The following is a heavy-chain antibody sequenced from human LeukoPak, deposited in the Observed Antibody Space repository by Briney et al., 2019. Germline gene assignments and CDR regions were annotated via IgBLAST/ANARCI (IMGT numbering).Heavy chain of an antibody. Sequence: GASVKVSCKASGGTFSSYAISWVRQAPGQGLEWMGGIIPIFGTANYAQKFQGRVTITADESTSTAYMELSSLRSEDTVVYYCAREGGYSYGNDYWGQGTLVTVSS. V-gene: IGHV1-69*13. CDR3: AREGGYSYGNDY. CDR1: GGTFSSYA. CDR2: IIPIFGTA. J-gene: IGHJ4*02. D-gene: IGHD5-18*01.